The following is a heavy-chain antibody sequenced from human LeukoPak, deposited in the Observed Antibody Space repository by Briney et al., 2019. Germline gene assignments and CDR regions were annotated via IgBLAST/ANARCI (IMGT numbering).Heavy chain of an antibody. V-gene: IGHV1-18*01. CDR3: ATPREIQRGYSGYDYDY. J-gene: IGHJ4*02. D-gene: IGHD5-12*01. CDR1: GYTFTSYG. Sequence: ASVKVSCKASGYTFTSYGISWVRQAPGQGLEWMGWISAYNGNTNYAQKLQGRVTVTTDTSTSTAYMELRSLRSDDTAVYYCATPREIQRGYSGYDYDYWGQGTLVTVSS. CDR2: ISAYNGNT.